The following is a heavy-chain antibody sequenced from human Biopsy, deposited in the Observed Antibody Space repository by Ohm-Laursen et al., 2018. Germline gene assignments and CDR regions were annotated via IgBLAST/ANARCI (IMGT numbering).Heavy chain of an antibody. J-gene: IGHJ4*02. V-gene: IGHV4-61*01. CDR2: IYDRGSTA. Sequence: SVTLSLTCTVSGDSVSSGSFYWTWIRQPPGQGLEYIGCIYDRGSTANYNPSLESRVTMSVDMPKNQFSLKLSAVTAADPAIYYCARGMRSSGWPYFDSWGQGTLVTVSS. CDR1: GDSVSSGSFY. D-gene: IGHD6-19*01. CDR3: ARGMRSSGWPYFDS.